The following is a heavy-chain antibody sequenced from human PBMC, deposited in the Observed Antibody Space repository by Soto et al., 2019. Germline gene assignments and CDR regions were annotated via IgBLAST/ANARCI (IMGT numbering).Heavy chain of an antibody. CDR2: ISGDSNYI. CDR1: GFSSSGYN. D-gene: IGHD3-22*01. CDR3: ARVVYFDRSAYGL. V-gene: IGHV3-21*01. J-gene: IGHJ3*01. Sequence: PGGSLRLSCAASGFSSSGYNMNWVRQAPGKGLEWVSSISGDSNYIYYADSVQGRFTISRDNAKNSVYLQMNSLRADDTAVYYCARVVYFDRSAYGLWGQGTMVTV.